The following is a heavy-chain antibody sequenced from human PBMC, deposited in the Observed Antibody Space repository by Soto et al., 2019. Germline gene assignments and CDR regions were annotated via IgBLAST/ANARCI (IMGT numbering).Heavy chain of an antibody. Sequence: EVQLVESGGGLVQPGGSLRLSCAASGFTFSSYWIHWVRQAPGKGLVWVSRINGDGRTTNYADSVRGQFAISRDNAKNTVYLQMKSLRAEDTAVYYCARGAAGRYYSDYWGQGTLVTVSS. CDR1: GFTFSSYW. CDR2: INGDGRTT. CDR3: ARGAAGRYYSDY. V-gene: IGHV3-74*01. D-gene: IGHD2-15*01. J-gene: IGHJ4*02.